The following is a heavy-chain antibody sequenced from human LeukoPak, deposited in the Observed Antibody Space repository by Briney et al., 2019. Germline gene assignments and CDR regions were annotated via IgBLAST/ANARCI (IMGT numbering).Heavy chain of an antibody. J-gene: IGHJ4*02. CDR1: GGSISSGGYS. CDR3: ARYSGYVGFDY. V-gene: IGHV4-30-2*01. D-gene: IGHD5-12*01. Sequence: SETLSLTCAGSGGSISSGGYSRSWIRQPPGKGLEWSGYIYQSGSTYYNPSLKSRVTISVDRSKNQFSLKLSSATAADTAVYYCARYSGYVGFDYWGQGTLVTVSS. CDR2: IYQSGST.